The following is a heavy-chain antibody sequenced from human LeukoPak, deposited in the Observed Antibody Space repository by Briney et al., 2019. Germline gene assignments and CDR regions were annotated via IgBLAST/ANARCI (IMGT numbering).Heavy chain of an antibody. D-gene: IGHD6-19*01. CDR2: ISSSSSYI. CDR3: ARGVFAVAGINYFDY. Sequence: GGSLTLSCAASGFTFSSYSMNWLRQAPGKGLEWVSSISSSSSYIYYADSVKGRFTISRDNAKNSLYLQMNSLRAEDTAVYYCARGVFAVAGINYFDYWGQGTLVTVSS. CDR1: GFTFSSYS. J-gene: IGHJ4*02. V-gene: IGHV3-21*01.